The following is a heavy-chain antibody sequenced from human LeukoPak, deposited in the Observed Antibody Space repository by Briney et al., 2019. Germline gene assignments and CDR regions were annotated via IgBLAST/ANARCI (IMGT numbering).Heavy chain of an antibody. CDR3: AKDITEYFYYFDY. Sequence: GGSLRLSCAASGFTFDDYAMHWVRQAPGKGLEWVSGISWNRGSIGYADSVRGRFTISRDNAKNSLYLQMNSLRAEDTALYYCAKDITEYFYYFDYWGQGTLVTVSS. J-gene: IGHJ4*02. CDR2: ISWNRGSI. V-gene: IGHV3-9*01. CDR1: GFTFDDYA. D-gene: IGHD2/OR15-2a*01.